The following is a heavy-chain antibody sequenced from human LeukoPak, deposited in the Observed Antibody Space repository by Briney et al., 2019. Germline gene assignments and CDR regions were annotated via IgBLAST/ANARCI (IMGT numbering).Heavy chain of an antibody. CDR3: ARVSYYYDSTLYGY. CDR1: GYTFTGYY. Sequence: GASVKVSCKASGYTFTGYYMHWVRQAPGQGLEWMGRINPNRGGTNYAQKFQGRVTMTRATAISTASMELSRLRSDDTAVYYCARVSYYYDSTLYGYWGQGTLVTVSS. J-gene: IGHJ4*02. V-gene: IGHV1-2*06. CDR2: INPNRGGT. D-gene: IGHD3-22*01.